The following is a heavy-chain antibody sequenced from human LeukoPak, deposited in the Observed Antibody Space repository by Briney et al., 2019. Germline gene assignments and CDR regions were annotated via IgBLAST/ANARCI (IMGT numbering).Heavy chain of an antibody. Sequence: SQTLSLTCTVSGASISSDAHYWNWIRQPAGKGLECIGHISSSGSTNYNPSLKSRVTISVDTSENQFSLKLSSVTAADTAVYYCARQSYDSSGYFFDYWGQGTLVTVSS. J-gene: IGHJ4*02. CDR3: ARQSYDSSGYFFDY. CDR1: GASISSDAHY. CDR2: ISSSGST. D-gene: IGHD3-22*01. V-gene: IGHV4-61*09.